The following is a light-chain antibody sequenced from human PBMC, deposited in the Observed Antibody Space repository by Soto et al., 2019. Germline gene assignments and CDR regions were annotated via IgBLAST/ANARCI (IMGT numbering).Light chain of an antibody. CDR2: EVS. Sequence: QSALTQHASVSGSPGQSITISCTGTSSDVGGYNYVSWFQHHPGKAPKLIIYEVSYRPSGVSNRFSGSKSGDTASLTISGLQAEDEADYYCSSFTNTITRYAFGTGTKVTVL. V-gene: IGLV2-14*01. CDR1: SSDVGGYNY. J-gene: IGLJ1*01. CDR3: SSFTNTITRYA.